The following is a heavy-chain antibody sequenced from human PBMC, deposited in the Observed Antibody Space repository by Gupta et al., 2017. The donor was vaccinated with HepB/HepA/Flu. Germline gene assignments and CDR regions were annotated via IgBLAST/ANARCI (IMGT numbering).Heavy chain of an antibody. CDR2: ISGDGSET. V-gene: IGHV3-74*01. J-gene: IGHJ3*01. CDR1: GSQFSTSW. CDR3: VTGSNKAPNALAF. Sequence: VQLVESGGGLGQPGGSLRLSRAASGSQFSTSWMHWVRQGRGKELVWVSRISGDGSETLYADAVKGRFTVSRDSAKNTMCLQIKSMRVEDTAVYYFVTGSNKAPNALAFGGQGTMVTVYS. D-gene: IGHD2-8*01.